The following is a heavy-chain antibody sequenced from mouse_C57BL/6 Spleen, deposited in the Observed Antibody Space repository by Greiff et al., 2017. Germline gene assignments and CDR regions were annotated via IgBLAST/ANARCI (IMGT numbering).Heavy chain of an antibody. CDR2: IYPGDGDT. V-gene: IGHV1-82*01. Sequence: VQLQQSGPELVKPGASVKISCKASGYAFSSSWMNWVKQRPGTGLEWIGRIYPGDGDTNYNGKFKGKATLTADKSSSTAYMQLSSLTSEDSAVXFCAREDGFLYYAMDYWGQGTSVTVSS. CDR1: GYAFSSSW. J-gene: IGHJ4*01. D-gene: IGHD2-3*01. CDR3: AREDGFLYYAMDY.